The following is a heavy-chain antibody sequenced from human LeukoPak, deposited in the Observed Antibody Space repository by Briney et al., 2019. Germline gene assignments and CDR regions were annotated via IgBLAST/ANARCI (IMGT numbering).Heavy chain of an antibody. D-gene: IGHD1-14*01. CDR3: TTRRQDGW. CDR1: GFTFGDYD. J-gene: IGHJ4*02. Sequence: GRSLRLSCAASGFTFGDYDMHWVRQAPGKGLEWLALIWDDGSKEKYADSVKGRFTISRDNPKNTLYLQMNSLKTEDTAVYYCTTRRQDGWWGQGTLVTVS. CDR2: IWDDGSKE. V-gene: IGHV3-33*08.